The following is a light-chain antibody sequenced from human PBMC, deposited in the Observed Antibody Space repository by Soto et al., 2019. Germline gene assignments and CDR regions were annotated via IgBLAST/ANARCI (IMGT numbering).Light chain of an antibody. J-gene: IGKJ2*01. CDR3: QQYGSSPPYT. CDR2: GAS. CDR1: QSISSSY. Sequence: EIVLTQSPGTLSLSPGERATLSCRASQSISSSYLAWYQQKPGQAPRLLIYGASSRATGIPDMFSGSGSGTYFTLTISLLEPEDFAVYYCQQYGSSPPYTFGQGTKLEIK. V-gene: IGKV3-20*01.